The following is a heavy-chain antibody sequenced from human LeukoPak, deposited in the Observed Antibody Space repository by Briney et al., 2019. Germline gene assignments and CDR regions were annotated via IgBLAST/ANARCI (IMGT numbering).Heavy chain of an antibody. Sequence: GGSLRLSCAASGFSFSGYTINWVRQAPGKGLEWVSYISSSSSYTNYADSVKGRFTISRDNAKNSVFLQMNSLRAEDTAVYYCARRSHIVPTTWGQGALVTVSS. V-gene: IGHV3-21*05. CDR2: ISSSSSYT. D-gene: IGHD5-12*01. CDR1: GFSFSGYT. J-gene: IGHJ4*02. CDR3: ARRSHIVPTT.